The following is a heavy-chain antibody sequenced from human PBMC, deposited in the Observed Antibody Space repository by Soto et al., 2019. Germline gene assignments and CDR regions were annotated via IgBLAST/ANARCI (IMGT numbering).Heavy chain of an antibody. CDR3: ARDGGAAFDFNWFDP. J-gene: IGHJ5*02. CDR1: GGSISSYY. Sequence: NPSETLSLPCTVSGGSISSYYWSWIRQPPGKGLEWIGYIYYSGSTNYNPSLKSRVTISVDTSKNHFSLKLSSVTAADTAVYYCARDGGAAFDFNWFDPWGQGTLVTVSS. D-gene: IGHD6-13*01. CDR2: IYYSGST. V-gene: IGHV4-59*01.